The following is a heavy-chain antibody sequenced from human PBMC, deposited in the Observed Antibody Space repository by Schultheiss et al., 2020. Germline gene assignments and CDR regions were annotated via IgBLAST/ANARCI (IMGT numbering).Heavy chain of an antibody. D-gene: IGHD2-15*01. CDR2: ISSSSSTI. CDR1: GFTFSSYS. V-gene: IGHV3-48*02. J-gene: IGHJ4*02. Sequence: GESLKISCAASGFTFSSYSMNWVRQAPGKGLEWVSYISSSSSTIYYADSVKGRFTISRDNAKNSLYLQMNSLRDEDTAVYYCAREPEGYCSGGSCYSQVDYWGQGTLVTVSS. CDR3: AREPEGYCSGGSCYSQVDY.